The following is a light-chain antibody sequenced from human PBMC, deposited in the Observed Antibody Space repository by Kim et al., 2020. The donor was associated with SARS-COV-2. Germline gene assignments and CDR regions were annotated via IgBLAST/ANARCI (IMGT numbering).Light chain of an antibody. J-gene: IGKJ4*01. Sequence: VYPGERATLSCRASQSVNRNLAWYQQKPGQAPRLLIYGVSSRATGISARFSGSGSGTDFALTITSLQSEDFAVYYCQQYNTWPLTFGGGTKVDIK. CDR1: QSVNRN. V-gene: IGKV3D-15*01. CDR3: QQYNTWPLT. CDR2: GVS.